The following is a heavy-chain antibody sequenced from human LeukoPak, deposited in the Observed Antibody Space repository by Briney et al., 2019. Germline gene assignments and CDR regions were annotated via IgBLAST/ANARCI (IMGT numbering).Heavy chain of an antibody. CDR1: GYTFTSYD. CDR2: MNPNSGNT. Sequence: GASVKVSCKASGYTFTSYDINWVRQATGQGLEWMGWMNPNSGNTGYAQKFRGRVTITRNTSISTAYMELSSLRSEDTAVYYCVWQLAHLRPPFDYWGQGTLVTVSS. CDR3: VWQLAHLRPPFDY. J-gene: IGHJ4*02. D-gene: IGHD6-6*01. V-gene: IGHV1-8*03.